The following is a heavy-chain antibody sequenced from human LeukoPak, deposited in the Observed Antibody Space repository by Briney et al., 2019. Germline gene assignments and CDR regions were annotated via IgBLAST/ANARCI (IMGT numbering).Heavy chain of an antibody. CDR3: AKLPVDTPMASGGSFLDS. Sequence: GGSPRLSCAASGFTFRDYAMFWVRQAPGKGLEWVSVVSASGRVTDYADSVKGRFTISRDNAKNTLYLQMNSLRGEDTAVYHCAKLPVDTPMASGGSFLDSWGQGTLVTVSS. CDR1: GFTFRDYA. CDR2: VSASGRVT. V-gene: IGHV3-23*01. D-gene: IGHD5-18*01. J-gene: IGHJ4*02.